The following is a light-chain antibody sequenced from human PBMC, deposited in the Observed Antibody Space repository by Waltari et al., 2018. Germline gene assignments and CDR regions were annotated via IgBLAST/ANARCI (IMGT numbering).Light chain of an antibody. CDR1: QSFLYSANNKNY. Sequence: DIVMTQSPDSLAVSLGERATINCKSSQSFLYSANNKNYLAWYQQKPGQPPRLLIYWASTRKSGVPDRFSGSGSGTDFTLTISSLQAEDVAVYYCQQYYSSPDSFGQGTKLGIK. J-gene: IGKJ2*03. CDR3: QQYYSSPDS. CDR2: WAS. V-gene: IGKV4-1*01.